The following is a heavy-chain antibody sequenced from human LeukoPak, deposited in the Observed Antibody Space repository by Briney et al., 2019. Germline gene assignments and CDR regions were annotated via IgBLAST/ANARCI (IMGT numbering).Heavy chain of an antibody. CDR1: GFTFSSYG. CDR2: IWYDGSNK. V-gene: IGHV3-33*01. D-gene: IGHD2-21*02. Sequence: GGSLRLSCAASGFTFSSYGMHWVRQAPGKGLEWVAVIWYDGSNKCYADSVKGRFTISRDNSKNTLYLQMNSLRAEDTAVYYCARDYCGGDCYPTTWGQGTLVTVSS. CDR3: ARDYCGGDCYPTT. J-gene: IGHJ5*02.